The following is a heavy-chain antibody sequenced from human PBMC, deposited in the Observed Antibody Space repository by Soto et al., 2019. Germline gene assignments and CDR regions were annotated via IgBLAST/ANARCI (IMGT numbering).Heavy chain of an antibody. CDR1: GGSFSGYY. J-gene: IGHJ6*03. D-gene: IGHD3-3*01. CDR2: INHSGST. V-gene: IGHV4-34*01. CDR3: AGRSGYYYYYMDV. Sequence: SETLSLTCAVYGGSFSGYYWSWIRQPPGKGLEWIGEINHSGSTNYNPSLKSRVTISVDTSKNQFSLKLSSVTAADTAVYYCAGRSGYYYYYMDVWGKGTTVTVSS.